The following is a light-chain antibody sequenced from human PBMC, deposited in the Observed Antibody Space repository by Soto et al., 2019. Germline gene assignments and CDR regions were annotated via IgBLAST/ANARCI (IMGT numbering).Light chain of an antibody. Sequence: QSVLTQPASVSGSPGQSITISCTGTSSDVGGYNYVSWYQQHPGKAPKLMIYAVSNRPSGVSNRFSGSKSGNTASLTISGLQAEDEADYYCSSYTSSSTLFGGGTKLTVL. V-gene: IGLV2-14*01. J-gene: IGLJ2*01. CDR1: SSDVGGYNY. CDR3: SSYTSSSTL. CDR2: AVS.